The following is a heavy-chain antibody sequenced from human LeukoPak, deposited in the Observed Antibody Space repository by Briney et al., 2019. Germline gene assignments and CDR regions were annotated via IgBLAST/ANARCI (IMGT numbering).Heavy chain of an antibody. V-gene: IGHV4-61*01. J-gene: IGHJ4*02. CDR3: ARLEIDVGAHGY. Sequence: SETLSLTCTVSGDSITSGSYYWGWIRQPPGRGLEWIGYIYYSGSTNYNPSLKSRVTISVDTSKNQFSLKLSSVTAADTAVYYCARLEIDVGAHGYWGQGTLVTVSS. D-gene: IGHD1-26*01. CDR1: GDSITSGSYY. CDR2: IYYSGST.